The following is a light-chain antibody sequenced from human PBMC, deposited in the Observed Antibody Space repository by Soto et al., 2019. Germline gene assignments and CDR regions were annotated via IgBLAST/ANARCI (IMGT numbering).Light chain of an antibody. CDR2: LGS. CDR3: MQAIQTPWT. V-gene: IGKV2-28*01. J-gene: IGKJ1*01. CDR1: QSLLHSNGYKY. Sequence: DIVMTQSPLSLPVTPGEPASISCRSSQSLLHSNGYKYLDWYLQKPGQSPQLLIYLGSNRASGDRDRFSGSGSGTDFTLKISRLEAGDVGVYYCMQAIQTPWTFGQGTKVEIK.